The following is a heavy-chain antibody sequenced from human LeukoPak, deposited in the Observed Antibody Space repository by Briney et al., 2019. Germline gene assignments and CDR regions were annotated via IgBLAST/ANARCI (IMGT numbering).Heavy chain of an antibody. D-gene: IGHD3-10*01. CDR1: GFTFSSYS. J-gene: IGHJ6*03. CDR3: ARDRDYGSGSYYNGYYMDV. CDR2: ISSSSSYI. V-gene: IGHV3-21*01. Sequence: PGGSLRLSCAASGFTFSSYSMNWVRQAPGKGLEWVSSISSSSSYIYYADSVKGRFTISRDNAKNSLYLQMSSLRAEDTAVYYCARDRDYGSGSYYNGYYMDVWGKGTTVTVSS.